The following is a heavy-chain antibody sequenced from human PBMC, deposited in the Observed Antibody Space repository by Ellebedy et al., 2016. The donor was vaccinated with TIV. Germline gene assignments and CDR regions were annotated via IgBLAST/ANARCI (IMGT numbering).Heavy chain of an antibody. V-gene: IGHV3-33*01. CDR2: IWYDGSMK. CDR1: GFTFSKYG. Sequence: GGSLRLXXAASGFTFSKYGMHWVRQAPAKGLEGVPVIWYDGSMKHYADSVRGQFTISRDNSKNTLYLQMNSLRAEDTAVYYCARDYAGEFDYWGQGTLVTVSS. J-gene: IGHJ4*02. D-gene: IGHD3-10*01. CDR3: ARDYAGEFDY.